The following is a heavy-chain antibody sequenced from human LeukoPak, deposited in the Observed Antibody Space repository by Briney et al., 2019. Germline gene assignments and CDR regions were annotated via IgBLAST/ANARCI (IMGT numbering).Heavy chain of an antibody. CDR3: ARDYYDSSGYYNY. Sequence: SVKVSCKSSGGTFSSYAISWVRQAPGQGLEWMGGIIPIFGTANYAQKFQGRVTITADKSTSTAYMELSSLRSEDTAVYYCARDYYDSSGYYNYWGQGTLVTASS. J-gene: IGHJ4*02. D-gene: IGHD3-22*01. V-gene: IGHV1-69*06. CDR1: GGTFSSYA. CDR2: IIPIFGTA.